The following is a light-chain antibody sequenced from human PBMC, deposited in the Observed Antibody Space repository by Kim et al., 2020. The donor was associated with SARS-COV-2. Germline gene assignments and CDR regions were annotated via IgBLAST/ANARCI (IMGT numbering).Light chain of an antibody. CDR1: NIARKN. Sequence: PGKTASITFGGNNIARKNVHWYQQKPGQAPVLVIYQDTNRPSGIPERISGSNSGNTATLTISRVEAGDEADYYCQVWDSSSESVVFGGGTQLTVL. CDR3: QVWDSSSESVV. V-gene: IGLV3-21*04. CDR2: QDT. J-gene: IGLJ2*01.